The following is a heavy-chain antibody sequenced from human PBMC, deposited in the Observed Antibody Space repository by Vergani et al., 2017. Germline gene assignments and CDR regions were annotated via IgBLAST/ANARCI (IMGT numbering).Heavy chain of an antibody. V-gene: IGHV4-59*01. CDR1: GGSISSYY. J-gene: IGHJ4*02. CDR3: ATSEYDFWSGYYYFDY. Sequence: QVQLQESGPGLVKPSETLSLTCTVSGGSISSYYWSWIRQPPGKGLEWIGYIYYSGSTNYNPSLKSRVTISVDTSKNQFSRKLSSVTAADTAVYYCATSEYDFWSGYYYFDYWGQGTLVTVSS. CDR2: IYYSGST. D-gene: IGHD3-3*01.